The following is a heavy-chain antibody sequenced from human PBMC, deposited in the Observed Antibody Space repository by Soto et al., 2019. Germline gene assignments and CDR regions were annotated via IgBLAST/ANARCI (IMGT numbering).Heavy chain of an antibody. CDR2: INAGNGNT. CDR1: GYTFTSYA. Sequence: QVPLVQSGAEVKKPGASVKVSCKASGYTFTSYAMHGVRHAPGQRLEWMGWINAGNGNTKYSQKFQGRVTITRDTSTRTAHPELSILRSEDTAVYYCARGSVVGFDPWDQGTLVTGSS. V-gene: IGHV1-3*01. CDR3: ARGSVVGFDP. J-gene: IGHJ5*02. D-gene: IGHD2-15*01.